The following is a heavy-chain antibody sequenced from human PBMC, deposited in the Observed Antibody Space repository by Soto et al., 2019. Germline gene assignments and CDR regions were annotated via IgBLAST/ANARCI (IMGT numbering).Heavy chain of an antibody. D-gene: IGHD6-13*01. CDR3: AKDSHLGPYLIAAGGRIDAFDI. CDR2: ISGSGGST. Sequence: GGSLRLSCAASGFTFSSYAMSWVRQAPGKGLEWVSAISGSGGSTYYADSVKGRFTISRDNSKNTLYLQMNSLRAEDTAVYYCAKDSHLGPYLIAAGGRIDAFDIWGQGTMVTVSS. V-gene: IGHV3-23*01. J-gene: IGHJ3*02. CDR1: GFTFSSYA.